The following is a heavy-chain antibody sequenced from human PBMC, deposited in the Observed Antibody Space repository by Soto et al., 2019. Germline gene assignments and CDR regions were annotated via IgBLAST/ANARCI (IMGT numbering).Heavy chain of an antibody. CDR3: ARDQGVAAEGITWFDP. D-gene: IGHD6-13*01. Sequence: NPSETLSLTCTVSGDSMNSYHWSWIRQPAGKGLEWIGHVHSSGSTNYNPSLKSRVTMSVDTSKNQFSLRLMSVTAADTAVYYCARDQGVAAEGITWFDPWGQGSRVTVSS. CDR1: GDSMNSYH. V-gene: IGHV4-4*07. J-gene: IGHJ5*02. CDR2: VHSSGST.